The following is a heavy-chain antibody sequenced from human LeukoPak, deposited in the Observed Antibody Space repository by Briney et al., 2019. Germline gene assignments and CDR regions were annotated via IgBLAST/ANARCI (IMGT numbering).Heavy chain of an antibody. J-gene: IGHJ4*02. CDR2: IKSKTDGGTT. CDR3: TTSETYYYDSSGTNEY. V-gene: IGHV3-15*01. Sequence: GGSLRLSCAASGFTFSNAWTSWVRQAPGKGLEWVGRIKSKTDGGTTDYTAPVKGRFTISRDDSKNTPYLQMNSLKTEDTAVYYCTTSETYYYDSSGTNEYWGQGTLVTVSS. CDR1: GFTFSNAW. D-gene: IGHD3-22*01.